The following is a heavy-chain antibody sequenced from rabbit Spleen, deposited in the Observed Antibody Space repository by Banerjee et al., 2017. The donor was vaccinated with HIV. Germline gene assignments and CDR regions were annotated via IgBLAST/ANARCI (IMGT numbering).Heavy chain of an antibody. V-gene: IGHV1S40*01. CDR3: ARASGATTTYNNGYFDL. J-gene: IGHJ4*01. CDR1: GFSFSSSDY. D-gene: IGHD7-1*01. CDR2: IYADSSRGS. Sequence: QSLEESGGDLVKPGASLTLTCTASGFSFSSSDYMCWVRQAPGKGLEWIGDIYADSSRGSRYANWAKGRFTVSKTSSTTVTLQMTSLTAADTATYFCARASGATTTYNNGYFDLWGPGTLVTVS.